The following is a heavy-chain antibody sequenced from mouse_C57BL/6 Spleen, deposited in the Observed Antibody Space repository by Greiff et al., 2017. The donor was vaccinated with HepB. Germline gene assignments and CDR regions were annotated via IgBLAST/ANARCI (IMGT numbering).Heavy chain of an antibody. J-gene: IGHJ3*01. D-gene: IGHD2-3*01. CDR3: ARRGDGYYVAY. V-gene: IGHV1-42*01. Sequence: EVQRVESGPELVKPGASVKISCKASGYSFTGYYMNWVKQSPEKSLEWIGEINPSTGGTTYNQKFKAKATLTVDKSSSTAYMQLKSLTSEDSAVYYCARRGDGYYVAYWGQGTLVTVSA. CDR2: INPSTGGT. CDR1: GYSFTGYY.